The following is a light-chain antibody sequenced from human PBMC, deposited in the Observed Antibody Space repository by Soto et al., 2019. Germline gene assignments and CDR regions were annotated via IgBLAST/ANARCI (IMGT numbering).Light chain of an antibody. CDR1: QTISSH. V-gene: IGKV1-39*01. Sequence: DIHMTQSPSSLSASVGDRVIITCRSSQTISSHLNWYQHKPWKAPNLLVYAASSLQSGVPSRLTGSGSGKDFTLTISSLQHEDYATSFCQQSYTTPITLGQGTRLEI. CDR3: QQSYTTPIT. CDR2: AAS. J-gene: IGKJ5*01.